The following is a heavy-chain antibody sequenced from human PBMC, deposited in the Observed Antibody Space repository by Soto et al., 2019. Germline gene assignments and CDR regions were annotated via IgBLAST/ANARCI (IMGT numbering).Heavy chain of an antibody. J-gene: IGHJ4*02. Sequence: PGGSLRLSCAASGFTFSSYAMHWVRQAPGKGLEWVAVISYDGSNKYYADSVKGRFTISRDNSKNTLYLQMNSLRAEDTAVFYCARDRLDVVVPAAILAYWGQGTLFTVSS. CDR1: GFTFSSYA. CDR3: ARDRLDVVVPAAILAY. D-gene: IGHD2-2*02. CDR2: ISYDGSNK. V-gene: IGHV3-30-3*01.